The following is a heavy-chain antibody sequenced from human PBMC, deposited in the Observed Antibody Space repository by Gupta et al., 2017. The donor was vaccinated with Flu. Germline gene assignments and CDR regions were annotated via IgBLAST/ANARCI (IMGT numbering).Heavy chain of an antibody. V-gene: IGHV4-31*02. J-gene: IGHJ4*02. CDR2: IYYSGST. CDR1: GYY. D-gene: IGHD5-12*01. Sequence: GYYWSWIRQNPGKGLEWIGYIYYSGSTYYNPSLKSRVTISVDTSKNQFSLKLSSVTAADTAVYYCARDGSGYDSIGYYFDYWGQGTLVTVSS. CDR3: ARDGSGYDSIGYYFDY.